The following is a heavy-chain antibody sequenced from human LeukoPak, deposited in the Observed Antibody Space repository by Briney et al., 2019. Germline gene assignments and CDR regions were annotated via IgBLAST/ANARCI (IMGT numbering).Heavy chain of an antibody. J-gene: IGHJ4*02. V-gene: IGHV4-59*01. CDR2: IYYSGST. Sequence: SETLSLTCTVSGGSISSYYWSWIRQPPGKGLEWIGYIYYSGSTNYNPSLKSRVTISVDTSKNQFSLKLSSVTAADTVVYYYARGYYDYVWGSYRIHFDYWGQGTLVTVSS. D-gene: IGHD3-16*02. CDR1: GGSISSYY. CDR3: ARGYYDYVWGSYRIHFDY.